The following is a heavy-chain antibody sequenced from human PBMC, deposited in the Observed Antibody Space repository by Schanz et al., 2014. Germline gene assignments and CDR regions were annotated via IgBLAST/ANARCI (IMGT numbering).Heavy chain of an antibody. D-gene: IGHD2-8*01. V-gene: IGHV3-66*01. CDR2: IYGGGIT. CDR1: GFTVSSNY. Sequence: EVQLVESGGGLVQPGGSLRLSCAASGFTVSSNYMSWVRQAPGKELEWVSVIYGGGITYYADSVKGRFTISRDSSRNTLYLQMNSLRAEDTAVYYCASLYDREYFDYWGQGTLVTVSS. J-gene: IGHJ4*02. CDR3: ASLYDREYFDY.